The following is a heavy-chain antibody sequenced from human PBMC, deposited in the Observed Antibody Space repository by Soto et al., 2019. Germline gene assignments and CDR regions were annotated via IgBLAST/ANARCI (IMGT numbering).Heavy chain of an antibody. CDR2: ISYDGSNK. D-gene: IGHD1-1*01. CDR1: GFTFSSYG. CDR3: AKDDGKRRTNYYYGMDV. J-gene: IGHJ6*02. Sequence: PGGSLRLSCAASGFTFSSYGMHWFRQAPGKGLEWVAVISYDGSNKYYADSVKGRFTISRDNSKNTLYLQMNSLRAEDTAVYYCAKDDGKRRTNYYYGMDVWGQGTTVTVSS. V-gene: IGHV3-30*18.